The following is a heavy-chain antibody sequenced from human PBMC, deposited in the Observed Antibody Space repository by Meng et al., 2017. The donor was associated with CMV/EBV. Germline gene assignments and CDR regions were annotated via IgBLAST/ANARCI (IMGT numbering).Heavy chain of an antibody. CDR1: GYTFTGYY. D-gene: IGHD1-7*01. CDR3: ARDPERYNWNYAYYGMDV. V-gene: IGHV1-69*10. J-gene: IGHJ6*02. CDR2: IIPILGIA. Sequence: SVKVSCKASGYTFTGYYIHWVRQAPGQGLEWMGGIIPILGIANYAQKFQGRVTITADKSTSTAYMELSSLRSEDTAVYYCARDPERYNWNYAYYGMDVWGQGTTVTVSS.